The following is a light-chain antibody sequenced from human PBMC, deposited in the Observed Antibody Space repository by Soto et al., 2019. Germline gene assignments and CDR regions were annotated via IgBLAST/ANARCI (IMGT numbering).Light chain of an antibody. CDR1: QGIGNA. Sequence: AIQLTQSPSSLSASVGDRGTISCRASQGIGNALGWHQQKPGKTPKVLIYGASNLPSGVPPRFRGSGSGTDFTLAISRLQPEDSATYYCLQDINYPWTFGQGTKVDIK. J-gene: IGKJ1*01. CDR2: GAS. V-gene: IGKV1-6*01. CDR3: LQDINYPWT.